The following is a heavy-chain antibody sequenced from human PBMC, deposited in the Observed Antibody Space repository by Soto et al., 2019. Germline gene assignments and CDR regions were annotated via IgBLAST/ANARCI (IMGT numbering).Heavy chain of an antibody. CDR3: ARDWDGYGQLWYDY. Sequence: ASVKVSCKASGYTFTSYGISGVRQAPGQGLEWMGWISAYNGNTNYARKLQGRVTMTTDTSTSTAYMELRSLRSDEKAVYYCARDWDGYGQLWYDYWVQGTLVTVSS. CDR1: GYTFTSYG. V-gene: IGHV1-18*01. CDR2: ISAYNGNT. D-gene: IGHD5-18*01. J-gene: IGHJ4*02.